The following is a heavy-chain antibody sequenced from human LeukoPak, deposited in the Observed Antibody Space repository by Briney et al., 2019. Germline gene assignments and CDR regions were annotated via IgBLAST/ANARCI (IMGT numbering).Heavy chain of an antibody. J-gene: IGHJ4*02. Sequence: SETLSLTCTVSGGSISSSSYYWGWIRQPPGKGLEWIGSIYYSGSTYYNPSLKSRVTISVDTSKNQFSLKLSSVTAADTAVYYCAREGGVVPLDYWGQGTLVAVSS. V-gene: IGHV4-39*07. CDR1: GGSISSSSYY. CDR2: IYYSGST. D-gene: IGHD3-3*01. CDR3: AREGGVVPLDY.